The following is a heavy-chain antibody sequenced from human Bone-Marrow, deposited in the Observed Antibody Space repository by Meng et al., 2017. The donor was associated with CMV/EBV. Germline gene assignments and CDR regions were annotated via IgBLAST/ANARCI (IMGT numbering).Heavy chain of an antibody. Sequence: GESLKISCKGSGYSFTSYWIGWVRQMPGKGLEWMGIIYPGDSDTRYSPSFQGQVTISADKSLSTAYLQWSSLKASDTAMYYCARASQGTYCSSTSCRRGGWFDPWGQGTLVTVSS. CDR3: ARASQGTYCSSTSCRRGGWFDP. J-gene: IGHJ5*02. CDR1: GYSFTSYW. CDR2: IYPGDSDT. V-gene: IGHV5-51*01. D-gene: IGHD2-2*01.